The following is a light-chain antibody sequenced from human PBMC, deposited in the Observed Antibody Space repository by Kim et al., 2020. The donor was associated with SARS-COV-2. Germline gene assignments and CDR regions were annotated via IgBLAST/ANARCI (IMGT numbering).Light chain of an antibody. CDR3: QAWDSSTVV. V-gene: IGLV3-1*01. CDR2: QDS. Sequence: VSRRPHGRLTLPGGKLGDKYACLLQEKPRPAPVLVIYQDSKRPSGIPERFSGSNSGNTATLTISGTQAMDEADYYCQAWDSSTVVFGGGTQLTVL. CDR1: KLGDKY. J-gene: IGLJ2*01.